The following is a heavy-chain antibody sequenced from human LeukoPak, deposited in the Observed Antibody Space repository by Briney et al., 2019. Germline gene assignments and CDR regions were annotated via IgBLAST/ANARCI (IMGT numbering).Heavy chain of an antibody. CDR1: GYSFTSYG. J-gene: IGHJ4*02. Sequence: GASVKVSCKASGYSFTSYGIGWVRQAPGQGLEWMGWIVPSNGYTTYAQKFQGRVTMTTDTSTSTAYMELRSPRSDDTAVYHCAIPTGCGSYCFGHWGQGTLVTVSS. CDR2: IVPSNGYT. CDR3: AIPTGCGSYCFGH. D-gene: IGHD1-26*01. V-gene: IGHV1-18*01.